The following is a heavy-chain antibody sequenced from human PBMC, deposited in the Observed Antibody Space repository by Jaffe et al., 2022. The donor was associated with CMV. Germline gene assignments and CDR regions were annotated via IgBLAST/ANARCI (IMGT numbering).Heavy chain of an antibody. Sequence: QVQLVQSGAEVKKPGSSVKVSCKASGGTFSSYAISWVRQAPGQGLEWMGRIIPILGIANYAQKFQGRVTITADKSTSTAYMELSSLRSEDTAVYYCARAHVVVVAAVNWFDPWGQGTLVTVSS. D-gene: IGHD2-15*01. CDR2: IIPILGIA. V-gene: IGHV1-69*09. J-gene: IGHJ5*02. CDR1: GGTFSSYA. CDR3: ARAHVVVVAAVNWFDP.